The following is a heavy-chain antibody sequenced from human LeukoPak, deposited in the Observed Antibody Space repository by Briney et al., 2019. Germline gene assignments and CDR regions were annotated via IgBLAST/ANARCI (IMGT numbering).Heavy chain of an antibody. CDR3: ARDPAKFWSGHDY. CDR1: RFTFSSYA. J-gene: IGHJ4*02. V-gene: IGHV3-30-3*01. CDR2: ISYDRYKK. D-gene: IGHD3-3*01. Sequence: GGSLRLSCAASRFTFSSYAMHWVRQAPGKGLEWVTFISYDRYKKYYADSVKGRFSVSRDNSNNILYLQMNSLRAEDTAVYYCARDPAKFWSGHDYWGQGTLVTVSS.